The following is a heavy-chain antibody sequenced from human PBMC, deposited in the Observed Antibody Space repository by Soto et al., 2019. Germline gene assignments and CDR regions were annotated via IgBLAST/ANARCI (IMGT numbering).Heavy chain of an antibody. CDR2: ISAYNGNT. CDR3: ARGLELFY. J-gene: IGHJ4*02. CDR1: GYTFTTYG. Sequence: ASLKVSCKASGYTFTTYGIIWVRQAPGQGLEWVGWISAYNGNTNYAQKFQGRVTMTTDTSTSTAYMELRSLRSDDTAMYYCARGLELFYWGQGTLVTVSS. V-gene: IGHV1-18*04. D-gene: IGHD1-7*01.